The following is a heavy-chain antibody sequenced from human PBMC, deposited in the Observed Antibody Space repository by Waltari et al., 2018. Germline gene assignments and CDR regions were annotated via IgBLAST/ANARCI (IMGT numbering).Heavy chain of an antibody. CDR1: GDSISNNNYY. CDR3: VRGYGSGTYYPFDY. J-gene: IGHJ4*02. D-gene: IGHD3-10*01. Sequence: QLQLQESGPGLVKPSETLSLTCTVSGDSISNNNYYWAWIRQPPGRGLEWIATIYYIGSTYYNPSLKSRVPISSDTSKNQFSLKLSSVTAADTAVYYCVRGYGSGTYYPFDYWGQGTLVTVSS. V-gene: IGHV4-39*07. CDR2: IYYIGST.